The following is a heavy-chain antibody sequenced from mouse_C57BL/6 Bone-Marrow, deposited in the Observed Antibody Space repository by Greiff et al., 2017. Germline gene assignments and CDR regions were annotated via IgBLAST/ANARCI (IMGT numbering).Heavy chain of an antibody. D-gene: IGHD2-3*01. V-gene: IGHV2-9-1*01. Sequence: QVQLQQSGPGLVAPSESLSITCTVSGFALTSYAISWVRQPTGKGLEWIGEIWTGRGTNYNSALKSRMSIIKDNSKSQVFLRMIRLQTYDTARYYSAIKGGIYDGFDYWGQGTTLTVSS. J-gene: IGHJ2*01. CDR2: IWTGRGT. CDR1: GFALTSYA. CDR3: AIKGGIYDGFDY.